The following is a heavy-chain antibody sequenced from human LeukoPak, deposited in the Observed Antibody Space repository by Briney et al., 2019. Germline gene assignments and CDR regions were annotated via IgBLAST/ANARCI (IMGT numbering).Heavy chain of an antibody. CDR3: AKDSREGHKSEFGGNWFDS. V-gene: IGHV3-11*01. CDR1: GFTFSDYY. J-gene: IGHJ5*01. Sequence: GGSLRLSCAASGFTFSDYYMSWIRQAPGKGLEWVSYISSSGSTIYYADSVKGRFTISRDNDKRSLYLQMNGLGLEDAALYYCAKDSREGHKSEFGGNWFDSWGQGTLVIVSS. CDR2: ISSSGSTI. D-gene: IGHD3-16*01.